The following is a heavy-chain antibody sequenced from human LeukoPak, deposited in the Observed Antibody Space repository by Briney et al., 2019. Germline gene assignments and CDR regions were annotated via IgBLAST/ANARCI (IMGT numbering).Heavy chain of an antibody. CDR2: IKQDGSEK. V-gene: IGHV3-7*01. J-gene: IGHJ6*02. D-gene: IGHD5-18*01. CDR1: GFTFSSYA. CDR3: ARDGGYSYGYFAYYYYYGMDV. Sequence: GGSLRLSCAASGFTFSSYAMHWVRQAPGKGLEWVANIKQDGSEKYYVDSVKGRFTISRDNAKNSLYLQMNSLRAEDTAVYYCARDGGYSYGYFAYYYYYGMDVWGQGTTVTVSS.